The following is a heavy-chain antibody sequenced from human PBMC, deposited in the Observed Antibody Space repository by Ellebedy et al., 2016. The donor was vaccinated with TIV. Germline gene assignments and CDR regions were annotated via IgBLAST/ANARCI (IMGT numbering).Heavy chain of an antibody. CDR2: IYTSGST. V-gene: IGHV4-59*10. Sequence: SETLSLTXAVYGGSFSGYYWSWIRQPPGKGLEWIGRIYTSGSTNYNPSLKSRVTMSVDTSKNQFSLKLSSVTAADTAVYYCARVAYYYGSGSFLGRRHSKDYYYFYMDVWGKGTTVTVSS. J-gene: IGHJ6*03. D-gene: IGHD3-10*01. CDR1: GGSFSGYY. CDR3: ARVAYYYGSGSFLGRRHSKDYYYFYMDV.